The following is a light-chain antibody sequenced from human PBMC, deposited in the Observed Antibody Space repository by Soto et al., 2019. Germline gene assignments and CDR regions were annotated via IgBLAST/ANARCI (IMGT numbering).Light chain of an antibody. V-gene: IGLV1-44*01. CDR1: SSNIGSNP. CDR3: AAWDDSLNGVV. CDR2: SNN. J-gene: IGLJ2*01. Sequence: QAVVTQPPSASGTPGQRVTISCSGSSSNIGSNPVNWYQQLPGTAPKLLIDSNNQRPSGVPDRFSGSKSGTSASLAISGLQSEYEADYYSAAWDDSLNGVVFGGGTKLTVL.